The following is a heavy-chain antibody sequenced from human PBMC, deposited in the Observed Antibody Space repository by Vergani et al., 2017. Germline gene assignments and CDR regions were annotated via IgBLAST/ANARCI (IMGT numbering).Heavy chain of an antibody. CDR3: ARRRGSSYQYNWFDP. CDR1: GGSISIGSYY. V-gene: IGHV4-61*02. D-gene: IGHD6-6*01. Sequence: QVQLQESGPGLVKPSQTLSLTCTVSGGSISIGSYYWSWIRQPAGKGLEWIGRIYTSGSTNYNPSLKSRVTISVDTSKNQFSLKLSSVTAADTAVYYCARRRGSSYQYNWFDPWGQGTLVTVSS. J-gene: IGHJ5*02. CDR2: IYTSGST.